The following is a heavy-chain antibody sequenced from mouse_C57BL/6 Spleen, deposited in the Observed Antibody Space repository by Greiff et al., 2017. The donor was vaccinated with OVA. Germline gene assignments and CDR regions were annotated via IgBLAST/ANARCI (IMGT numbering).Heavy chain of an antibody. V-gene: IGHV1-69*01. D-gene: IGHD1-1*01. Sequence: VQLQQPGAELVMPGASVKLSCKASGYTFTSYWMHWVKQRPGQGLEWIGEIDPSDSYTNYNQKFKGKSTLTVDKSSSPAYMQLSSLTSEDSAVYYCARSRDYYGSSYDYWGQGTTLTVSS. CDR3: ARSRDYYGSSYDY. CDR2: IDPSDSYT. CDR1: GYTFTSYW. J-gene: IGHJ2*01.